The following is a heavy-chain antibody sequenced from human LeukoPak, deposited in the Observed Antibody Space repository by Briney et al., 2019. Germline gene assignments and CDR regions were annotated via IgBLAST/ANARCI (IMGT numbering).Heavy chain of an antibody. J-gene: IGHJ4*02. D-gene: IGHD2-8*02. V-gene: IGHV3-74*01. CDR1: GFPFSRYW. Sequence: GGSLRLSCAASGFPFSRYWMHWVRQAPGKGLVWVSCISNDGRNTGYADSVRGRFTISRDNAKNTLSLQMNSPRAEDTAMYYCIKDGGVSHSTTYDYWGQGALVTVSS. CDR2: ISNDGRNT. CDR3: IKDGGVSHSTTYDY.